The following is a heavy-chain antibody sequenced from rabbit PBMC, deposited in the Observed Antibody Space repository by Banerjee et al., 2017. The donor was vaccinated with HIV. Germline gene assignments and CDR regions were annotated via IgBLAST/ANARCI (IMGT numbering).Heavy chain of an antibody. CDR1: GFSFSSIYW. CDR3: ARSGANNYYQHNVIFNL. J-gene: IGHJ4*01. Sequence: QEQLEESGGDLVKPEGSLTLTCTASGFSFSSIYWICWVRQAPGKGLEWIGCINTGSAGTAYASWAKGRFTISQTSSTTVTLKMTSLTAADTATYFCARSGANNYYQHNVIFNLWGPGTLVTVS. CDR2: INTGSAGT. V-gene: IGHV1S45*01. D-gene: IGHD1-1*01.